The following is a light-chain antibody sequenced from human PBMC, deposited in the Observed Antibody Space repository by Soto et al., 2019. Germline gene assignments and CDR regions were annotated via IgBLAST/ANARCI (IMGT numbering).Light chain of an antibody. V-gene: IGLV2-14*01. CDR3: SSFTTTSTHV. CDR2: EVN. CDR1: SSDIGAYDY. J-gene: IGLJ1*01. Sequence: QSALTQPASLSGSPGQSITISCTGTSSDIGAYDYVSWSQQHPGKAPKLMISEVNNRPSGVSNRFSGSKSGNTAYLTISGLQVEEEAEYFCSSFTTTSTHVFGTGTKVTVL.